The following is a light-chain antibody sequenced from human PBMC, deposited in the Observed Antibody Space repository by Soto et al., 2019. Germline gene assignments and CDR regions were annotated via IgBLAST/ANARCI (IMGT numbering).Light chain of an antibody. CDR2: GAS. V-gene: IGKV3-11*01. CDR3: HQRRSWPYT. CDR1: QGIGGS. J-gene: IGKJ2*01. Sequence: DIVLTQSPDTLSLSPGERATLSCRASQGIGGSLAWYQHKPGQAPRLVIYGASNRAAGIPARFSGSGSGTDFTLTISSLEPEDIAIYFCHQRRSWPYTFGQGTNL.